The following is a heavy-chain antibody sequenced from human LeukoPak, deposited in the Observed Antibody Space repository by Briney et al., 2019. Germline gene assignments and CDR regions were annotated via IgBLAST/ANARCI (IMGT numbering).Heavy chain of an antibody. V-gene: IGHV4-39*07. CDR1: GGSISSSSYY. CDR2: IYYSGST. D-gene: IGHD3-10*01. CDR3: ARLWFGELLSPNPSVFDY. J-gene: IGHJ4*02. Sequence: SETLSLTCTVSGGSISSSSYYWGWIRQPPGKGLEWIGSIYYSGSTYYNPSLKSRVTISVDTSKNQFSLKLSSVTAADTAVYYCARLWFGELLSPNPSVFDYWGQGTLVTVSS.